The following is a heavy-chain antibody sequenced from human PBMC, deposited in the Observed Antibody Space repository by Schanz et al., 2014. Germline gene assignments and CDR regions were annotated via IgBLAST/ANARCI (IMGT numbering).Heavy chain of an antibody. CDR3: ATIGVNDYWRFGLDL. V-gene: IGHV1-69*04. D-gene: IGHD3-16*01. Sequence: QVQLVQSGAEVRKPGSSVRVSCKASGGTFTSYAFSWVRQAPGQGLEWMGRIIPIVDLTNYAQKFLGRVTITADKSTSTAYMELKSLRSADTAVYYCATIGVNDYWRFGLDLWGQGTTVTVSS. CDR2: IIPIVDLT. CDR1: GGTFTSYA. J-gene: IGHJ6*02.